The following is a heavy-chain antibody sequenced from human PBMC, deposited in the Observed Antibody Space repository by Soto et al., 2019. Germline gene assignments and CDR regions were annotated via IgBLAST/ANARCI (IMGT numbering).Heavy chain of an antibody. CDR1: GFSLSNARMG. CDR2: IFSNDEK. Sequence: SGPTLVNPPESLTLTCTVSGFSLSNARMGVSWIRQPPGKALEWLAHIFSNDEKSYSTSLKSRLTISKDATKSQVVLTMTNMDPVETATYYCARAPRDSSGCYSYYGMDVWGQGTTVTVSS. J-gene: IGHJ6*01. D-gene: IGHD3-22*01. CDR3: ARAPRDSSGCYSYYGMDV. V-gene: IGHV2-26*01.